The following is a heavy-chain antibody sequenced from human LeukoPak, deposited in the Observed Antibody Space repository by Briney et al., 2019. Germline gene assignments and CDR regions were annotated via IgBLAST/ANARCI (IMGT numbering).Heavy chain of an antibody. CDR3: ARELLQQQLVYNWFDP. CDR1: GDSFSSNSAA. J-gene: IGHJ5*02. D-gene: IGHD6-13*01. Sequence: SQTLSLTCAISGDSFSSNSAAWNWIRQSPSRGLEWLGRTYYRSKWYNDYAVSVKSRITINPDTSKNQFSLQLNSVTPEDTAVYYCARELLQQQLVYNWFDPWGQGTLVTVSS. V-gene: IGHV6-1*01. CDR2: TYYRSKWYN.